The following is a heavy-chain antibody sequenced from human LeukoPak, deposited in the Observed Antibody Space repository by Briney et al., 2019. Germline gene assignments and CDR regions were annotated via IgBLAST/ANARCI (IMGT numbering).Heavy chain of an antibody. CDR1: GFTFSTYP. J-gene: IGHJ4*02. Sequence: TGGSLRLSCGASGFTFSTYPMHWVRQAPGKGLKWVAAISKEGSNKYYADSVKGRYTISRDSSKNMLYLEMNSLSGEDTAVYYCVKRGSDGGPYFFDYWGQGTLVTVSS. V-gene: IGHV3-30*18. D-gene: IGHD3-3*01. CDR2: ISKEGSNK. CDR3: VKRGSDGGPYFFDY.